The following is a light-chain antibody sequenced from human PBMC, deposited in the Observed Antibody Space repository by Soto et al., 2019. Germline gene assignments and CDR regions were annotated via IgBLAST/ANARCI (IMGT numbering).Light chain of an antibody. CDR1: RTIRSE. J-gene: IGKJ1*01. CDR3: QQSFSDSWT. V-gene: IGKV1-39*01. Sequence: DIQLTQSPSSLSASVGDRVTITCRASRTIRSELNWYQQKPGRVPKILIYAVSNLRSGVPSRFSGSGSGTDFTLTISSLQPEDFATYFCQQSFSDSWTFGQGTKVDIK. CDR2: AVS.